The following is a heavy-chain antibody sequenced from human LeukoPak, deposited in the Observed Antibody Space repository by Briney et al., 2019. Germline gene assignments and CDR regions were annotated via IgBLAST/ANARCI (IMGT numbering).Heavy chain of an antibody. D-gene: IGHD6-13*01. J-gene: IGHJ4*02. CDR2: ISGSGGST. V-gene: IGHV3-23*01. Sequence: GGXLXXXCAASGFTFSSYAMXWVRQAPGKGLEXVSAISGSGGSTYYADSVKGRFTISRENSKNTLYLQMNSLRAEDTAVYYCAKDPYSPPRSYFDYWGQGTLVTVS. CDR1: GFTFSSYA. CDR3: AKDPYSPPRSYFDY.